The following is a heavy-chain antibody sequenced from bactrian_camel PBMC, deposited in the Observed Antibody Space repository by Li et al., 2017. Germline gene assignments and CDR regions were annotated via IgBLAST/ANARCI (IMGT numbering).Heavy chain of an antibody. J-gene: IGHJ4*01. V-gene: IGHV3S26*01. CDR1: GFTFENWY. D-gene: IGHD1*01. CDR2: IDGDGAT. Sequence: HVQLVESGGALMQPGGSLTLSCTASGFTFENWYMAWVRQAPGDQREGVAVIDGDGATSYAESVKGRFTISRDNAKNTLYLQLNSLTREDSAMYYCVTEGFTHWGQGTQVTVS. CDR3: VTEGFTH.